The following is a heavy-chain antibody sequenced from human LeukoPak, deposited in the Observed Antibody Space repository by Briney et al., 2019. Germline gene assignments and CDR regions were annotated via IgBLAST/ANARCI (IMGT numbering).Heavy chain of an antibody. Sequence: ASVKVSCKASGYTFTSYGISWVRQAPGQGLEWMGWISVYNGNTNYAQKLQGRVTITRDTSASTAFMELSSLRSEDTAVYYCARDPVDCTNGVCYNYFDFWGQGTLVTVSS. CDR3: ARDPVDCTNGVCYNYFDF. V-gene: IGHV1-18*01. D-gene: IGHD2-8*01. CDR1: GYTFTSYG. J-gene: IGHJ4*02. CDR2: ISVYNGNT.